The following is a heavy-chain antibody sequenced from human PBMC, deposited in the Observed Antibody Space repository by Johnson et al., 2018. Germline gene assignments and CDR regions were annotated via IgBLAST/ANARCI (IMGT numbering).Heavy chain of an antibody. V-gene: IGHV3-30-3*01. CDR1: GFTFSSYT. J-gene: IGHJ4*02. Sequence: QVQLVESGGGVVQXGRSLRLXCAASGFTFSSYTIHWVRQAPGKGLEWVAIISYDGSNKYYADSVKGRFTISRDNSKNTLYLQVNSLRPEDTAVYYCARGSGWYEGYYFDYWGQGTLVTVSS. CDR2: ISYDGSNK. D-gene: IGHD6-19*01. CDR3: ARGSGWYEGYYFDY.